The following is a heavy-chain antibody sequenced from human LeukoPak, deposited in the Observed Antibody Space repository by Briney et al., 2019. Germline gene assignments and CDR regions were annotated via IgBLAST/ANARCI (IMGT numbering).Heavy chain of an antibody. Sequence: GGSLRLSCAASGFTFSAFGMNWVRQAPGKGLEWVSTITKSGDSTYYVDSVKGRFTISRDNSKNTLYLQMGSLRAEDMAVYYCARGTGPFDYWGQGTLVTVSS. D-gene: IGHD1-1*01. CDR2: ITKSGDST. CDR3: ARGTGPFDY. V-gene: IGHV3-23*01. J-gene: IGHJ4*02. CDR1: GFTFSAFG.